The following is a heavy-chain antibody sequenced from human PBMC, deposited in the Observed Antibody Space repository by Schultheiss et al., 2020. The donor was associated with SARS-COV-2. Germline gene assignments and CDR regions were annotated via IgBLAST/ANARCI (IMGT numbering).Heavy chain of an antibody. J-gene: IGHJ5*02. CDR2: IYHSGTA. CDR1: GGSISSSSYY. D-gene: IGHD2-2*01. Sequence: SETLSLTCTVSGGSISSSSYYWGWIRQPPGKGLEWIATIYHSGTAYYNPSLKSRVAISMDTSKNQFSLKLSSVTAADTAVYYCARKYIVVVPAAPWFDPWGQGTLVTVSS. V-gene: IGHV4-39*07. CDR3: ARKYIVVVPAAPWFDP.